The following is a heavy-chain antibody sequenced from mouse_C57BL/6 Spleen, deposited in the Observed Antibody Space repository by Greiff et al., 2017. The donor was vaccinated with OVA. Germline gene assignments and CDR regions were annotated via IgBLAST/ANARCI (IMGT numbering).Heavy chain of an antibody. Sequence: VQLQQSGPELVKPGASVKISCKASGYSFTDYNMNWVKQSNGKSLEWIGVINPNYGTTSYNQKFKGKATLTVDQSSSTAYMQLNSLTSEDSAVYYGAEYYYGSSYDAMDYWGQGTSVTVSS. CDR2: INPNYGTT. CDR3: AEYYYGSSYDAMDY. J-gene: IGHJ4*01. D-gene: IGHD1-1*01. V-gene: IGHV1-39*01. CDR1: GYSFTDYN.